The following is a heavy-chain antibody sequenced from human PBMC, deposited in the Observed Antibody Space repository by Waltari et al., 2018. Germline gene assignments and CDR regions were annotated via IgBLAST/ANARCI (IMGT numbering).Heavy chain of an antibody. Sequence: QVQLVESGGGVVQPGRSLRLSCAASGFTFSSYAMHWVRPAPGKGLEWVAVISYDGSNKYYADSVKGRFTISRDNSKNTLYLQMNSLRAEDTAVYYCARDKGEWELPLYYFDYWGQGTLVTVSS. CDR2: ISYDGSNK. D-gene: IGHD1-26*01. V-gene: IGHV3-30-3*01. CDR1: GFTFSSYA. J-gene: IGHJ4*02. CDR3: ARDKGEWELPLYYFDY.